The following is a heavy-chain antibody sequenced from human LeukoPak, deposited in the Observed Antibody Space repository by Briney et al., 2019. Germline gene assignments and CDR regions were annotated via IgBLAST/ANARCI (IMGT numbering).Heavy chain of an antibody. J-gene: IGHJ6*02. Sequence: PSETLSLTCTVSGDSITSSPYWWGWIRQPPGTGLEWIGSIYYSGSTYYDSSLKSRVYISMDTSKNQFSLSLSSVTVADTAVYYCATNSGPYYYAMDVWGQATTVIVSS. CDR2: IYYSGST. CDR1: GDSITSSPYW. D-gene: IGHD4-23*01. V-gene: IGHV4-39*01. CDR3: ATNSGPYYYAMDV.